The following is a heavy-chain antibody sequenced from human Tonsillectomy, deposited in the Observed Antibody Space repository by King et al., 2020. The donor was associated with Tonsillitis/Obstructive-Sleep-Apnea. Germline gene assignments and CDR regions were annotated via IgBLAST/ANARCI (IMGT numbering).Heavy chain of an antibody. J-gene: IGHJ6*03. CDR3: AREVVVPAALTFYYYYYMDV. Sequence: VQLVESGGGLVKPGGSLRLSCAASGFTFSSYSMNWVRQAPGKGLEWVSSISSSSCYIYYADSVKGRFTISRDNAKNSLYLQMNSLRAEDTAVYYCAREVVVPAALTFYYYYYMDVWGKGTTVTVSS. V-gene: IGHV3-21*01. CDR2: ISSSSCYI. CDR1: GFTFSSYS. D-gene: IGHD2-2*01.